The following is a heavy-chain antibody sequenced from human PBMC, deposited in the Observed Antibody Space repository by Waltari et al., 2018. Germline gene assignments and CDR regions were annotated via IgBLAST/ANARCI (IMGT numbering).Heavy chain of an antibody. J-gene: IGHJ4*02. CDR2: ISWNSGNI. CDR3: AKGHSGSYGLDS. D-gene: IGHD1-26*01. CDR1: GLPFDDYA. V-gene: IGHV3-9*01. Sequence: EVQLVESGGGLVQPGGSLRLYCAAFGLPFDDYAMHWVRQAPGKGLEWVSGISWNSGNIGYADSVNGRFTISRDNAKNSLYLQMNSLRTGDTALYYCAKGHSGSYGLDSWGQGTLVTVSP.